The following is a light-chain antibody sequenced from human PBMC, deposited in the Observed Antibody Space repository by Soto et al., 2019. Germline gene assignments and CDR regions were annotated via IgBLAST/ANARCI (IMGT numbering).Light chain of an antibody. CDR2: DAS. CDR1: QRVSSY. V-gene: IGKV3-11*01. CDR3: QQRSNWPPFT. J-gene: IGKJ3*01. Sequence: EIVLTQSPASLSLSPGERDTLSCRASQRVSSYLAWYQQKHGQAPRLLIYDASNRATGIPARFSGSGSGTDFTLTISSREPEDFAVYYCQQRSNWPPFTFGPGTKVDIK.